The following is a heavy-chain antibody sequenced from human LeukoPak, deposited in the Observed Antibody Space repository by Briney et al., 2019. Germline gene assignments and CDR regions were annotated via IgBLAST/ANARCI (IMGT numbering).Heavy chain of an antibody. J-gene: IGHJ4*02. CDR2: ITNSGST. Sequence: SESLSLTCAVYGRSSSDFYWSWIRHPPGGRLGCIGEITNSGSTNYNPSPQSRVTMSVDTSKKQFCRRLSSVTAADTAVYYCARGRFGDHWGQGTLVTVST. V-gene: IGHV4-34*01. CDR3: ARGRFGDH. D-gene: IGHD3-10*01. CDR1: GRSSSDFY.